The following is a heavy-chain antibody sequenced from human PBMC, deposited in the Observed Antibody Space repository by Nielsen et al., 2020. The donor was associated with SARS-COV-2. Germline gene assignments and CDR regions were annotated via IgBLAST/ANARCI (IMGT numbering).Heavy chain of an antibody. CDR2: IYYSGST. Sequence: SETLSLTCTVSGGSISSGDYYWSWIRQPPGKGLEWIGYIYYSGSTYYNPSLKSRVTISVDTSKNQFSLKLSSVTAADTAVYYCARVGSGSYQPTDYWGQGTLVTVSS. CDR3: ARVGSGSYQPTDY. J-gene: IGHJ4*02. CDR1: GGSISSGDYY. D-gene: IGHD3-10*01. V-gene: IGHV4-30-4*01.